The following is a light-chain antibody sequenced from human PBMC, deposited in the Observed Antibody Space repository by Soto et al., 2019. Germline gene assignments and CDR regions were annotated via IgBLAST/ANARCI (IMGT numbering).Light chain of an antibody. CDR1: SSDVGGYSY. CDR2: DVS. J-gene: IGLJ1*01. Sequence: QSALTQPASVSGSPGQSIAISCTGTSSDVGGYSYVSWYQQQPGKAPKLVISDVSNRPSGVSDRFSGSKSGNTASLTISGLQTEDEADYYCASYTTSSTYVFGPGTKVT. CDR3: ASYTTSSTYV. V-gene: IGLV2-14*01.